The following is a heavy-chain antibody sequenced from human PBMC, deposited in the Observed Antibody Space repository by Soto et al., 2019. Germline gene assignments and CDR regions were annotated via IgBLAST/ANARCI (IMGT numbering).Heavy chain of an antibody. V-gene: IGHV3-30*18. CDR3: AKDGADSSSWWFDY. CDR2: ISYDGSNK. CDR1: GFTFSSYG. D-gene: IGHD6-13*01. Sequence: QVQLVESGGGVVQPGRSLRLSCAASGFTFSSYGMHWVRKAPGKGLEWVAVISYDGSNKYYADSVKGRFTISRDNSKNTLYLQMNSLRAEDTAVYYCAKDGADSSSWWFDYWGQGTLVTVSS. J-gene: IGHJ4*02.